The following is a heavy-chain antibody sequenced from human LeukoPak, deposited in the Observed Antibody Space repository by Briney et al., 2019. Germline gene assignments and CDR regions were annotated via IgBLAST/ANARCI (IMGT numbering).Heavy chain of an antibody. CDR1: GFNFNSYS. J-gene: IGHJ4*02. CDR2: ISVSSSTI. V-gene: IGHV3-48*04. CDR3: APGYCSSTSCSRYFDY. Sequence: GGSLRLSCAASGFNFNSYSMNWVRQAPGKGLEWVSYISVSSSTIYYADSVKGRFTVSRDNAKNSLYLQMNSLRAEDTAVYYCAPGYCSSTSCSRYFDYWGQGTLVTVSS. D-gene: IGHD2-2*01.